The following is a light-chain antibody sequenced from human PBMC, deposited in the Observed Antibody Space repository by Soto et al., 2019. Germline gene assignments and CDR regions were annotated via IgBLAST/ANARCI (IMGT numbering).Light chain of an antibody. CDR2: MAS. J-gene: IGKJ1*01. V-gene: IGKV1-5*03. Sequence: DIQMTQSPSTLSASVGDRVTITCRASQSLSGWLAWYQQEPGKAPNLLIYMASTLASGVPSRLSGSGSGTEFTLTISSLQPDDFATYYCQHYNGYSWTFGQGTKVDIK. CDR1: QSLSGW. CDR3: QHYNGYSWT.